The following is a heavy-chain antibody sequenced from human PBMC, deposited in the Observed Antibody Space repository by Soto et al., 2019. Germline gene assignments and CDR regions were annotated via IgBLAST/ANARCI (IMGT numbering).Heavy chain of an antibody. Sequence: PGGSLRLSCAASGFTFSSYSMNWVRQAPGKGLEWVSYISSSSSTIYYADSVKGRFTISRDNAKNSLYLQMNSLRDEDTAVYYCAREGSNYDFWSGYPNYYYYYGMDVWGQGTTVTVSS. CDR2: ISSSSSTI. D-gene: IGHD3-3*01. V-gene: IGHV3-48*02. CDR3: AREGSNYDFWSGYPNYYYYYGMDV. J-gene: IGHJ6*02. CDR1: GFTFSSYS.